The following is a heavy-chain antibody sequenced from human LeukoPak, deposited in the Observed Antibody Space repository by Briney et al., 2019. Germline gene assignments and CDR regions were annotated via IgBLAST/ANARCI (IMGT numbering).Heavy chain of an antibody. CDR3: AKVLTMVRGLDTGFFDY. CDR2: ISGSGGST. CDR1: GFTFSSYA. Sequence: GGSLRLSCAASGFTFSSYAMSWVRQAPGKGLEWVSAISGSGGSTYYADSVKGRFTISRDNSKNTLYLQMNSLRAEDTAVYYCAKVLTMVRGLDTGFFDYWGQGTLVTVSS. D-gene: IGHD3-10*01. J-gene: IGHJ4*02. V-gene: IGHV3-23*01.